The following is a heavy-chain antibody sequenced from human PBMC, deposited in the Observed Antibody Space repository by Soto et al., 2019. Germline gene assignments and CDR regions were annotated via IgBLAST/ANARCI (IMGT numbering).Heavy chain of an antibody. CDR3: ARVNGGGIQP. CDR1: GGSISSGGYY. V-gene: IGHV4-31*03. J-gene: IGHJ5*02. Sequence: SETLSLTCTVSGGSISSGGYYWSWIRQHPGKGLEWIGYIYYSGSTYYNPSLKSRVTISVDTSKNQFSLKLSSVTAADTAVYYCARVNGGGIQPWGQGTLVTVSS. D-gene: IGHD3-16*01. CDR2: IYYSGST.